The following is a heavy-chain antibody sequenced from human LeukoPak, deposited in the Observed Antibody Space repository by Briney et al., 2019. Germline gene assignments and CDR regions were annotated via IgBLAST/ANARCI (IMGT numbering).Heavy chain of an antibody. Sequence: SVKVSCKASGGTFSSYAISWVRQAPGQGLEWMGRIIPIFGTANYAQKFQGRVKITTDESTSTAYMELSSLRSEDTAVYYCARAIAAAGYFDYWGQGTLVTVSS. CDR3: ARAIAAAGYFDY. V-gene: IGHV1-69*05. CDR1: GGTFSSYA. D-gene: IGHD6-13*01. J-gene: IGHJ4*02. CDR2: IIPIFGTA.